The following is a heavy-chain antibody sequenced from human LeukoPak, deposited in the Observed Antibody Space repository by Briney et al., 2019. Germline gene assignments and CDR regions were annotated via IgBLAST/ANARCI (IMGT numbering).Heavy chain of an antibody. V-gene: IGHV3-21*04. Sequence: GGSLRLSCAASGFTFSSYSMNWVRQAPGKGLEWVSSISSSSSYIYYADSVKGRFTISRDNAKNSLYLQMNSLRADDTAVYYCAQRRTTGTTSEVWGQGTLVTVSS. J-gene: IGHJ4*02. D-gene: IGHD1-1*01. CDR2: ISSSSSYI. CDR3: AQRRTTGTTSEV. CDR1: GFTFSSYS.